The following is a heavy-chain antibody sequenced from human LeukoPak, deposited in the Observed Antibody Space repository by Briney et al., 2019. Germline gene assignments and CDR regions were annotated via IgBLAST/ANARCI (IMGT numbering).Heavy chain of an antibody. J-gene: IGHJ4*02. CDR1: GGSISSYY. CDR2: IYYSGST. D-gene: IGHD3-16*01. CDR3: ARVGVLGFPHD. Sequence: PSETLSLTCTVSGGSISSYYGSWIRQPPGKGLEWIGYIYYSGSTNYNPSLKSRVTISVDTSKNQFSLKLSSVTAADTAVYYCARVGVLGFPHDWGQGTLVTVSS. V-gene: IGHV4-59*01.